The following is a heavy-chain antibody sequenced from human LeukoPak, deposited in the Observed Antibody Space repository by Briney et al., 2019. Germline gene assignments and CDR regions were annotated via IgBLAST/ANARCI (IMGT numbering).Heavy chain of an antibody. D-gene: IGHD3-22*01. CDR3: AKRGVVIRVILVGFHKEAYYFDS. CDR1: GLTLSNYG. CDR2: ISDSGGST. J-gene: IGHJ4*02. V-gene: IGHV3-23*01. Sequence: GGSLRLSCAVSGLTLSNYGMSWVRQAPGKGLEWVAGISDSGGSTKYADSAKGRFTISRDNSKNTLYLQMNSLRAEDTAVYFCAKRGVVIRVILVGFHKEAYYFDSWGRGALVTVSS.